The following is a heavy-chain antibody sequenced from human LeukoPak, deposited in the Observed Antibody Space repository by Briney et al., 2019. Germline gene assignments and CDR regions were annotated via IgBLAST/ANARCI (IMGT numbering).Heavy chain of an antibody. CDR2: ISGSGGST. CDR1: GFTFNNYA. CDR3: AKVAYYYGSGSYVDY. D-gene: IGHD3-10*01. V-gene: IGHV3-23*01. J-gene: IGHJ4*02. Sequence: GGSLRLSCAASGFTFNNYAMNWVRQAPGKGLEWVSAISGSGGSTYYADSVKGRFTISRDNSKNTLYLQMNSLRAEDTAVYYCAKVAYYYGSGSYVDYWGQGTLVTVSS.